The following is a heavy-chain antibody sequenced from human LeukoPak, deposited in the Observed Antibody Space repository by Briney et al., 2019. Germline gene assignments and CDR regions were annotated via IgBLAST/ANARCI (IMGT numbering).Heavy chain of an antibody. CDR3: AKDWGNGYSYGSLDY. J-gene: IGHJ4*02. Sequence: GGSLRLSCAASGFTFTDHAMHWVRQAPGKGLEWVSGITWNSGNIVYADSVKGRFTISRDNAKNSLYLQMNSLRAEDMALYYCAKDWGNGYSYGSLDYWGQGNLVTVSS. V-gene: IGHV3-9*03. CDR2: ITWNSGNI. D-gene: IGHD5-18*01. CDR1: GFTFTDHA.